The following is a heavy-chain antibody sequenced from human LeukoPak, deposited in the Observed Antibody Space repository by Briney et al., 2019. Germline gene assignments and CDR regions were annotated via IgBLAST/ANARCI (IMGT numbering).Heavy chain of an antibody. Sequence: GGSLRLSCAASGFTFSNAWMSWVRQAPGKGLEWVGRIKSKTDGGTTDYAAPVKGRFTISRDDSKNTLYLQVNSLKTEDTAVYYCTTDITMIVVVITSAFDIWGQGTMVTVSS. D-gene: IGHD3-22*01. CDR2: IKSKTDGGTT. J-gene: IGHJ3*02. V-gene: IGHV3-15*01. CDR3: TTDITMIVVVITSAFDI. CDR1: GFTFSNAW.